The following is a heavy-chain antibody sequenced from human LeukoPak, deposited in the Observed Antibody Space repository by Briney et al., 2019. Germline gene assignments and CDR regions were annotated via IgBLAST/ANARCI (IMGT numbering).Heavy chain of an antibody. D-gene: IGHD5-24*01. J-gene: IGHJ4*02. Sequence: PGGSLRLSCAASGFTFSSHWMRWVRQAPGKGLEWVSAISGSGGSTYYADSVKGRFTISRDNSKNTLYLQMNSLRAEDTAVYYCAKGFEEMATTDFDCWGQGTLVTVSS. CDR2: ISGSGGST. CDR1: GFTFSSHW. CDR3: AKGFEEMATTDFDC. V-gene: IGHV3-23*01.